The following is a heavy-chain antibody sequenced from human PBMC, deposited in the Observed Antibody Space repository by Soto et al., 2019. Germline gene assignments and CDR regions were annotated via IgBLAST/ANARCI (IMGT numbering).Heavy chain of an antibody. V-gene: IGHV1-69*01. CDR2: VTPIVGTT. CDR1: GGPLSKYG. D-gene: IGHD2-15*01. J-gene: IGHJ4*01. Sequence: QVQLAQSGAEVKKPASSVRVSCKASGGPLSKYGIGWVRQAPGQRLEYLGGVTPIVGTTTYVQKFQGRLTITGDESANTIYMELSRLIPEDTAIYYCSLLEFTDDAVRDFWGHGTLVIVSS. CDR3: SLLEFTDDAVRDF.